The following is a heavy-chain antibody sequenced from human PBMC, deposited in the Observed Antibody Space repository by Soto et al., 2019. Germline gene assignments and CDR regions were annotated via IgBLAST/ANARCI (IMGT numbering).Heavy chain of an antibody. CDR1: GYTFTGYY. J-gene: IGHJ6*03. CDR2: INPNSGGT. CDR3: ARAGLVTSNYYYYMDV. V-gene: IGHV1-2*04. D-gene: IGHD2-21*02. Sequence: ASVKVSCKASGYTFTGYYMHWVRQAPGQGLEWMGWINPNSGGTNYAQKFQGWVTMTRDTSISTAYMELSRLRSDDTAVYYCARAGLVTSNYYYYMDVWGKGTTVTVSS.